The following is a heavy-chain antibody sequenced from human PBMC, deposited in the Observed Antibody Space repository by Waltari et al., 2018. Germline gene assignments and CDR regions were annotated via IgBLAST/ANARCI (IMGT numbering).Heavy chain of an antibody. CDR1: GGSISSGSYY. CDR3: AREGLSGSSFQH. CDR2: IYSSGRT. V-gene: IGHV4-61*09. D-gene: IGHD1-26*01. Sequence: QVQLQESGPGLVKPSQTLSLTCTVSGGSISSGSYYWSWLRQPPGKGLEWIVYIYSSGRTNYNPSRKSRVTISVDTSKNQFSLKLSSVTAADTAVYYCAREGLSGSSFQHWGQGTLVTVSS. J-gene: IGHJ1*01.